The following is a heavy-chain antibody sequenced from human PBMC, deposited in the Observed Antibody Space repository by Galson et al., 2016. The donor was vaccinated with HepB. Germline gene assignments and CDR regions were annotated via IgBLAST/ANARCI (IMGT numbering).Heavy chain of an antibody. CDR1: GGSFTGYY. D-gene: IGHD5-18*01. Sequence: SETLSLTCAVYGGSFTGYYWNWIRQAPGKGLEWIGEISHSGPTNYNPSLKSRVTISIDTPKRQFSLTLSSLTAADTAVYFCARGADFADTFDVWGDGTTVTVSS. CDR2: ISHSGPT. J-gene: IGHJ3*01. CDR3: ARGADFADTFDV. V-gene: IGHV4-34*01.